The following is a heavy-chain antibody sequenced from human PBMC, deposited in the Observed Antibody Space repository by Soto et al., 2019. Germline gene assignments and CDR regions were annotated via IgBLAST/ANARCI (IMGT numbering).Heavy chain of an antibody. CDR3: ARDGGGGELHFDY. CDR1: GYTFTGYY. CDR2: SNPNSGGT. Sequence: ASVKVSCKASGYTFTGYYRHWVRQAPGQGLEWMGWSNPNSGGTNYAQKFQGWVTMTRDTSISTAYMELSRLRSDDTAVYYCARDGGGGELHFDYWGQGTLVTVSS. J-gene: IGHJ4*02. V-gene: IGHV1-2*04. D-gene: IGHD2-21*01.